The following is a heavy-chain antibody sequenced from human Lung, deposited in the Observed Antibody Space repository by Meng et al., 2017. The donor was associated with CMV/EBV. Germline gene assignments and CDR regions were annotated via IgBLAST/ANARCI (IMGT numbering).Heavy chain of an antibody. CDR2: IFYSGST. D-gene: IGHD4-11*01. Sequence: SETLSLXXSVSGASVSSGSHYWSWIRQPPGKGPEYIGYIFYSGSTRYNSSLKSRVTMSVNTSKNQFSLKLTSVTAADTAVYYCARNFYSVVYMTTVNSVDYWGQRALVTVSS. J-gene: IGHJ4*02. CDR3: ARNFYSVVYMTTVNSVDY. CDR1: GASVSSGSHY. V-gene: IGHV4-61*01.